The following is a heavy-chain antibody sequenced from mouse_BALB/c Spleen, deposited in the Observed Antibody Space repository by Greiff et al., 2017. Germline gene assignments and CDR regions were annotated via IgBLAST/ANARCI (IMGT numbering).Heavy chain of an antibody. D-gene: IGHD2-3*01. CDR1: GFTFSSYA. V-gene: IGHV5-6-5*01. CDR2: ISSGGST. J-gene: IGHJ3*01. CDR3: ASTYDGYYWFAY. Sequence: EVKVEESGGGLVKPGGSLKLSCAASGFTFSSYAMSWVRQTPEKRLEWVASISSGGSTYYPDSVKGRFTISRDNARNILYLQMSSLRSEDTAMYYCASTYDGYYWFAYWGQGTLVTVSA.